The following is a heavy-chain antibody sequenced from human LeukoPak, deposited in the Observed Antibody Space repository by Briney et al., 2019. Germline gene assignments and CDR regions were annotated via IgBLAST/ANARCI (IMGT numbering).Heavy chain of an antibody. CDR2: ISGYNGNT. D-gene: IGHD6-19*01. CDR1: GFTFTSYG. Sequence: ASVKVSCKASGFTFTSYGISWVRQAPGQGLEWMGWISGYNGNTNYAQEKLQGRVTMTTDTSTSTAYMELRSLRSGDTAVYYCARDLKRGYSSGRYSWGTGSSNDYWGQGTLVTVSA. CDR3: ARDLKRGYSSGRYSWGTGSSNDY. V-gene: IGHV1-18*01. J-gene: IGHJ4*02.